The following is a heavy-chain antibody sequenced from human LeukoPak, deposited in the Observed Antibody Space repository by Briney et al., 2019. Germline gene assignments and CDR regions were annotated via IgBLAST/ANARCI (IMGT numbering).Heavy chain of an antibody. CDR1: GGSISSYY. V-gene: IGHV4-59*12. Sequence: PSETLSLTCTVSGGSISSYYWSWIRQPPGKGLEWIGSIYYSGSTYYNPSLKSRVTISVDTSKNQFSLKLSSVTAADTAVYYCARDFPSSEYWGQGTLVTVSS. J-gene: IGHJ4*02. CDR3: ARDFPSSEY. CDR2: IYYSGST. D-gene: IGHD6-13*01.